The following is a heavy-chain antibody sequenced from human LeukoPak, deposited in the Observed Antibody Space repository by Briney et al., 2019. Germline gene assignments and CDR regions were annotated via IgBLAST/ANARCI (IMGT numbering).Heavy chain of an antibody. CDR3: ARHQGGMDV. CDR1: GYSFTSHW. V-gene: IGHV5-51*01. Sequence: GESLKISCKASGYSFTSHWVAWVRQMPGKGLEWMGMISPGDFDTRYTPSFKGQVTISAGKSISTAYLQWSSLKASDTAIYYCARHQGGMDVWGQGTTVTVSS. CDR2: ISPGDFDT. J-gene: IGHJ6*02.